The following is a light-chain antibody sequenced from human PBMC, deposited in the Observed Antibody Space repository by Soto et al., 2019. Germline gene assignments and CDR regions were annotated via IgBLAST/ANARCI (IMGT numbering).Light chain of an antibody. V-gene: IGKV3-20*01. J-gene: IGKJ3*01. CDR2: GAS. Sequence: EIVLTQSPGTLSLSPGERATLSCRASQSVSSSYLTWYQQKPGQAPRLLIYGASGRATGIPDRFSGSGSGTDFTLTISRLAPEDFAVYYCQQYGYSLFTFGPGTKVDIK. CDR3: QQYGYSLFT. CDR1: QSVSSSY.